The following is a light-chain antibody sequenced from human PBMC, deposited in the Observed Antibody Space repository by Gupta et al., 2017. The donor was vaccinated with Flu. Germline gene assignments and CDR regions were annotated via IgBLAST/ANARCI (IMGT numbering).Light chain of an antibody. V-gene: IGLV1-51*02. CDR3: GTWDRSRSAGG. CDR1: SSNIGGHY. CDR2: EDD. Sequence: QSVLTQPPSVSAAPGQRVTISCSGSSSNIGGHYVSWYQQVPGTAPKLLIYEDDKRPSGIPDRFSASKSGTTATLDSTGLQTGDEADYFCGTWDRSRSAGGFGGGTRLTVL. J-gene: IGLJ3*02.